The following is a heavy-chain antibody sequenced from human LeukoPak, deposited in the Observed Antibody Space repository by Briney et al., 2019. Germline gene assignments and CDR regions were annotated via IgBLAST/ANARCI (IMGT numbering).Heavy chain of an antibody. V-gene: IGHV1-69*13. J-gene: IGHJ4*02. CDR2: IIPIFGTA. Sequence: ASVKVSCKASGGTFSSYAISWVRQAPGQGLEWMGGIIPIFGTANYAQKFQGRVTITADESTSTAYMELSSLRSEDTAVYYCARDGGYSGYDHLDYWGQGTLVTVSS. CDR1: GGTFSSYA. CDR3: ARDGGYSGYDHLDY. D-gene: IGHD5-12*01.